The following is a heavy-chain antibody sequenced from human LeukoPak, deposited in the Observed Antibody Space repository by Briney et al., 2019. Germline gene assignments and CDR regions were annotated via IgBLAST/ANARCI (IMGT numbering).Heavy chain of an antibody. CDR3: ARALMVRGVIMDDY. CDR2: INPNSGGT. J-gene: IGHJ4*02. CDR1: GYTFTGYY. D-gene: IGHD3-10*01. V-gene: IGHV1-2*06. Sequence: ASVKVSCKASGYTFTGYYMHWVRQAPGQGLEWMGRINPNSGGTNYAQKFQGRVTMTRDTSISTAYMELSRLRSDDTAVYYCARALMVRGVIMDDYWGQGTLVTVSS.